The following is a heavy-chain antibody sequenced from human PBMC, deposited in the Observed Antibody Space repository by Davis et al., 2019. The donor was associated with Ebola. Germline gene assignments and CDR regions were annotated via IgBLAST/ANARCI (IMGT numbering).Heavy chain of an antibody. CDR2: INHSGST. J-gene: IGHJ4*02. CDR1: GGSFSGYY. V-gene: IGHV4-34*01. CDR3: ARVLSSGRHFDY. Sequence: MPSETLSLTCAVYGGSFSGYYWSWIRQPPGKGLEWIGEINHSGSTNYNPSLKSRVTISVDTSKNQFSLKLNSVTAADTAVYYCARVLSSGRHFDYWGQGTLVTVSS. D-gene: IGHD3-22*01.